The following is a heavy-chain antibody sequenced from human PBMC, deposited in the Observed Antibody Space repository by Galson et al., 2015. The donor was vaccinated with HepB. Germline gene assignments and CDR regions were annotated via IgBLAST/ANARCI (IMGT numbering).Heavy chain of an antibody. D-gene: IGHD3-10*01. CDR3: AKEAVWFGELPPTPDY. V-gene: IGHV3-23*01. J-gene: IGHJ4*02. Sequence: SLRLSCAASGFTFSSYAISWVRQAPGKGLEWVSAISGSGGSTYYADSVKGRFTISRDNSKNTLYLQMNSLRAEDTAVYYCAKEAVWFGELPPTPDYWGQGTLVTVSS. CDR1: GFTFSSYA. CDR2: ISGSGGST.